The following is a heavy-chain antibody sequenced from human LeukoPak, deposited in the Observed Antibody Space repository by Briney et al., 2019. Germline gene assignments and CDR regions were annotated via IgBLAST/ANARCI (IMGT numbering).Heavy chain of an antibody. D-gene: IGHD1-1*01. CDR2: INHSGST. CDR1: GGSFIDNN. Sequence: SETLSLTCAVYGGSFIDNNWSWVRQPPGKGLEWIGEINHSGSTSYNPSLKSRVTMSVDTSKNQFSLKLTSVTAADTAVYYCARRQWKNWFDPWGQGTLVTVSS. V-gene: IGHV4-34*01. CDR3: ARRQWKNWFDP. J-gene: IGHJ5*02.